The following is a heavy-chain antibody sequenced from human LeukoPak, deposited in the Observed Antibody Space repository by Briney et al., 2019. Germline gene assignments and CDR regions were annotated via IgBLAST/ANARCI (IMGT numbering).Heavy chain of an antibody. V-gene: IGHV3-53*01. CDR2: IYSGGST. J-gene: IGHJ4*02. CDR3: ARDRHCSGGSCSGL. Sequence: PXGSLRLSCAASGLTVSNNYMKWVRQAPGRGLEWVSLIYSGGSTYYSDSVKGRFTISRDNPKNTVYLQTNNLRAEDTAVYYCARDRHCSGGSCSGLWGQGTLVTVSS. D-gene: IGHD2-15*01. CDR1: GLTVSNNY.